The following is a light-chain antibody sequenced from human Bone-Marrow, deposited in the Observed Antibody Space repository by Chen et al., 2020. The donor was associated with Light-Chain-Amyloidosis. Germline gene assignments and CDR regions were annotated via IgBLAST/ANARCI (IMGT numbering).Light chain of an antibody. V-gene: IGLV2-11*01. J-gene: IGLJ1*01. CDR2: DIR. Sequence: QSALTQPRSVSGSPGQSVTISCTGTSSDVGANNYVSCYQQHPSKAPKLIIYDIRGRHTGVPDRFSCSRSGNTNSLTIAGLQDEDEAEYYCGSYAGSYTRVFGTGTKVTVL. CDR3: GSYAGSYTRV. CDR1: SSDVGANNY.